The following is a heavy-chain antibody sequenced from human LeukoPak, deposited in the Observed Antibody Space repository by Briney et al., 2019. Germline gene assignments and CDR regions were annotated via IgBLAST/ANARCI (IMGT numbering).Heavy chain of an antibody. D-gene: IGHD2-2*01. CDR3: VSFYEAY. V-gene: IGHV3-74*01. CDR1: GNYW. CDR2: INGDGSWT. Sequence: GGSLRLSCAASGNYWMHWVRQAPGKGLVWVSHINGDGSWTTYADSVKGRFTISKDNAKNTVYLQMNNLRAEDTAVYYCVSFYEAYWGRGTLVTVSS. J-gene: IGHJ4*02.